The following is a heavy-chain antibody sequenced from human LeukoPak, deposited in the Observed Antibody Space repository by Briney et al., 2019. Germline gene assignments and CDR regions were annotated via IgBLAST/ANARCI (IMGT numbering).Heavy chain of an antibody. V-gene: IGHV4-39*07. D-gene: IGHD3-3*01. CDR1: GGSISSSSYY. J-gene: IGHJ4*02. Sequence: SSETLSLTCTVSGGSISSSSYYWGWIRQPPGKGLEWIASIYYSGSTYYNPSLKSRVTISVDTSKNQFSLKLSSVTAADTAVYYCASTSYDFWSGPIGYFDYWGQGTLVTVSS. CDR2: IYYSGST. CDR3: ASTSYDFWSGPIGYFDY.